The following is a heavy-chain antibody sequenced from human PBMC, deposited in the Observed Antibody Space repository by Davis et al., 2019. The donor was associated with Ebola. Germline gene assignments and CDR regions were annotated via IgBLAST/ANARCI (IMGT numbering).Heavy chain of an antibody. CDR1: GFTVSSNY. CDR2: IYSGGST. Sequence: GESLKISCAASGFTVSSNYMSWVRQAPGKGLEWVSVIYSGGSTYYADSVKGRFTISRDNSKNTLYLQMNSLRAEDTAVYYCARLSYYGSGKGAFDIWGQGTMVTVSS. D-gene: IGHD3-10*01. J-gene: IGHJ3*02. CDR3: ARLSYYGSGKGAFDI. V-gene: IGHV3-53*01.